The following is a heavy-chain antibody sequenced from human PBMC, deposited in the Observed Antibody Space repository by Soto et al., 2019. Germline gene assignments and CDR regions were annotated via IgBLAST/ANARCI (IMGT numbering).Heavy chain of an antibody. V-gene: IGHV4-59*01. J-gene: IGHJ5*02. Sequence: PSETLSLTCTVSGGSISSYYWSWIRQPPGKGLEWIGYIYYSGSTNYNPSLKSRVTISVDTSKNQFSLKLSSVTAADTAVYFCARGGQLPPINWFDPWGQGTLVTVSS. CDR3: ARGGQLPPINWFDP. CDR2: IYYSGST. D-gene: IGHD6-6*01. CDR1: GGSISSYY.